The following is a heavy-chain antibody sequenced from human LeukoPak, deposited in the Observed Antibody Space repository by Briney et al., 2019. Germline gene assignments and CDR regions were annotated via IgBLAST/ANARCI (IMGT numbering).Heavy chain of an antibody. CDR1: GGTFSSYA. J-gene: IGHJ4*02. V-gene: IGHV1-69*13. D-gene: IGHD6-19*01. Sequence: SVNVSCTASGGTFSSYAISWVRQAPGQGLEWMGGIIPIFGTANYAQKFQGRVTITADESTSTAYMELSSLRSEDTAVYYCARDRRGSSGWYYFDYWGQGTLVTVSS. CDR3: ARDRRGSSGWYYFDY. CDR2: IIPIFGTA.